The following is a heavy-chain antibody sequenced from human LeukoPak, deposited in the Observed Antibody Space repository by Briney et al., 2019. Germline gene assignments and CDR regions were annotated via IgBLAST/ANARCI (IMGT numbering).Heavy chain of an antibody. V-gene: IGHV3-7*01. Sequence: GGSLRLSCAASGFTFSSYWMSWVRQAPGKGLEWVANIKQDESEKYYVDSVKGRFTISRDNAKNSLYLQMNSLRAEDTAVYYCARSYGDYGTLGFDYWGQGTPVTVSS. J-gene: IGHJ4*02. D-gene: IGHD4-17*01. CDR3: ARSYGDYGTLGFDY. CDR1: GFTFSSYW. CDR2: IKQDESEK.